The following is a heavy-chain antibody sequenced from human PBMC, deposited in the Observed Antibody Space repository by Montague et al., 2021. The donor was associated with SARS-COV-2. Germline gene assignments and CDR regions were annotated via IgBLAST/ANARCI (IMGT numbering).Heavy chain of an antibody. Sequence: SETLSLTCAVSGGSISSSNWWSWVRQPPGKGLVWFGEIYHSGSTXYNPSLKSRVTISVDKSTNQFSLKLSSVTAADTAAYYCARESSGCFFRRCSRFGMDVWGQGTTVTVSS. CDR1: GGSISSSNW. J-gene: IGHJ6*02. CDR2: IYHSGST. CDR3: ARESSGCFFRRCSRFGMDV. D-gene: IGHD6-19*01. V-gene: IGHV4-4*02.